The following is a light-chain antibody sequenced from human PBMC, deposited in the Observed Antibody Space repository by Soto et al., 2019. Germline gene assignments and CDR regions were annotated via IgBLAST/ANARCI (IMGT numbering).Light chain of an antibody. J-gene: IGKJ4*01. CDR1: QSVYSDF. CDR3: QQYGSSPLT. V-gene: IGKV3-20*01. CDR2: GAS. Sequence: IVLTQSPGTLSLSPGERATLSCRASQSVYSDFLAWYQQKPGQAPRLLIYGASSRATGIPDRFSGSGSGTDFTLNISRLEPADFAVYYCQQYGSSPLTFGGGTKVEMK.